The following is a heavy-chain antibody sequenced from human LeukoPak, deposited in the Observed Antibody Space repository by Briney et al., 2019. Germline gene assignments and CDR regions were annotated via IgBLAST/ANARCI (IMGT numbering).Heavy chain of an antibody. D-gene: IGHD7-27*01. CDR1: GYTFTSYD. CDR3: ARVLSWYWGGSKPQDAFDI. V-gene: IGHV1-8*03. CDR2: MNPNSGNT. J-gene: IGHJ3*02. Sequence: ASVKVSCKASGYTFTSYDITWVRQATGQGLEWMGWMNPNSGNTGYAQKFQGRVTITRNTSISTAYMELSSLRSEDTAVYYCARVLSWYWGGSKPQDAFDIWGEGTMVTVSS.